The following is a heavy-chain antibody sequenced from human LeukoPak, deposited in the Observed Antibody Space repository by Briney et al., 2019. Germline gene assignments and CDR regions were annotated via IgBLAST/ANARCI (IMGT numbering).Heavy chain of an antibody. Sequence: PGGSLRLSCAASGFTFSSYSMNWVRQAPGKGLEWVSSISSSSSYIYYADSVKGRFAISRDNAKNSLYLQMNSLRAEDTSVYYCARGGYSGAFDIWGQGTMVTVSS. J-gene: IGHJ3*02. CDR3: ARGGYSGAFDI. V-gene: IGHV3-21*01. CDR1: GFTFSSYS. CDR2: ISSSSSYI. D-gene: IGHD5-18*01.